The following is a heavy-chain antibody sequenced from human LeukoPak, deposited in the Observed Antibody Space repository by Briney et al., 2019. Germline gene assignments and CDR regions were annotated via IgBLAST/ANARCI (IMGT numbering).Heavy chain of an antibody. J-gene: IGHJ6*03. Sequence: SETLSLTCTVSGGSISSYYWSWSRQPPGKGLEWIGYIYTSGSTNYNPSLKSRVTISVDTSKNQFSLKLSSVTTADTAVYYCARHAPASYYDFWSGFYYMDVWGKGTTVTVSS. V-gene: IGHV4-4*09. CDR1: GGSISSYY. CDR3: ARHAPASYYDFWSGFYYMDV. D-gene: IGHD3-3*01. CDR2: IYTSGST.